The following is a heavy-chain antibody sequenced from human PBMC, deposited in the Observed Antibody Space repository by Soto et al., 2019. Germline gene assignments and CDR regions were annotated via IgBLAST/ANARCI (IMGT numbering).Heavy chain of an antibody. CDR3: ARDSPRASGMDV. CDR1: GGSISSGDYY. CDR2: IYYSGST. V-gene: IGHV4-30-4*01. J-gene: IGHJ6*02. Sequence: PSETLSLTCTVSGGSISSGDYYWSWIRQPPGKGLEWIGYIYYSGSTYYNPSLKSRVTISVDTSKNQFSLKLSSVTAADTAVYYCARDSPRASGMDVWGQGTTVTVSS.